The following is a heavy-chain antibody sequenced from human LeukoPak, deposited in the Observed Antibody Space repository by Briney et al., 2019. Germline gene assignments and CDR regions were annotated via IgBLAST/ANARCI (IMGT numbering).Heavy chain of an antibody. J-gene: IGHJ6*02. D-gene: IGHD3-10*01. CDR1: GGSVSSGSYY. Sequence: PSETLSLTCTVSGGSVSSGSYYWSWLRQPPGKGLEWSGYIYYSGSTNYNPSLKSRVTISVDTSKNQFSLKLSSVTAADTAVYYCARDQAYYYGSGSYYKALYYYYGMDVWGQGTTVTVSS. V-gene: IGHV4-61*01. CDR3: ARDQAYYYGSGSYYKALYYYYGMDV. CDR2: IYYSGST.